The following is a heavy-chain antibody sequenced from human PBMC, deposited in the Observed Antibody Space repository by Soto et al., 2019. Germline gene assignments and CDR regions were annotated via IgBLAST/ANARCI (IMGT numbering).Heavy chain of an antibody. Sequence: NPGGSLRLSCAASGFTFSNAWMSWVRQAPGKGLEWVGRIKSKTDGGTTDYAAPVKGRFTISRDDSKNTLYLQMNSLKTEDTAVYYCTTGGMVQRTYYYYYYGMDVWGQGTTVTVSS. CDR1: GFTFSNAW. CDR2: IKSKTDGGTT. V-gene: IGHV3-15*01. CDR3: TTGGMVQRTYYYYYYGMDV. J-gene: IGHJ6*02. D-gene: IGHD3-10*01.